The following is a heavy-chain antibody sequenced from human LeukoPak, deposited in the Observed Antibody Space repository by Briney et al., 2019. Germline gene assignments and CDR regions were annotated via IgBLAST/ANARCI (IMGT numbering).Heavy chain of an antibody. D-gene: IGHD6-19*01. Sequence: GGSLRLSCTASGFTFGDYLMSWFRQAPGKGLEWVSAISGSGGSTYYADSVKGRFTISRDNSKNTLYLQMNSLRAEDTAVYYCAKRGYSSGWFDYWGQGTLVTVSS. CDR3: AKRGYSSGWFDY. V-gene: IGHV3-23*01. CDR1: GFTFGDYL. CDR2: ISGSGGST. J-gene: IGHJ5*01.